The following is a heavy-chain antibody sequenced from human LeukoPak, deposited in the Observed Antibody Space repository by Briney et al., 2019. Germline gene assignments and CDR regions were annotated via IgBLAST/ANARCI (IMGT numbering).Heavy chain of an antibody. CDR2: INHSGST. Sequence: GSLRLSCAASGFTFSSYEMNWVRQAPGKGLEWIGEINHSGSTNYNPSLKSRVTISVDTSKNQFSLKLSSVTAADTAVYYCARLAEEDIVVVVAATRRYYFDYWGQGTLVTVSS. V-gene: IGHV4-34*01. CDR1: GFTFSSYE. CDR3: ARLAEEDIVVVVAATRRYYFDY. J-gene: IGHJ4*02. D-gene: IGHD2-15*01.